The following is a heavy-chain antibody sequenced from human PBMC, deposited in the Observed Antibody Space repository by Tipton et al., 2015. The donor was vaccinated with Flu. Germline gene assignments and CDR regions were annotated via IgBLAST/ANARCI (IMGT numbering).Heavy chain of an antibody. V-gene: IGHV4-4*07. CDR1: GGSISSYY. CDR2: IYTSGSS. J-gene: IGHJ6*02. D-gene: IGHD4-17*01. CDR3: ARSLGDDYGDWTGYYGMDV. Sequence: TLSLTCTVSGGSISSYYWSWIRQPAGKGLEWIGRIYTSGSSNYNPSLKSRVTMSVDTSKNQFFLKLSSVTAADTAVYYCARSLGDDYGDWTGYYGMDVWGQGTTVTVSS.